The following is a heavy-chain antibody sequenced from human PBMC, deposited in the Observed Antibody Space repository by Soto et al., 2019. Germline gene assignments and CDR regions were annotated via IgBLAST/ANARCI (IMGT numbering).Heavy chain of an antibody. V-gene: IGHV4-34*01. D-gene: IGHD6-19*01. CDR2: INHSGST. CDR1: GGSFSGYY. Sequence: SDTLSLTCAVYGGSFSGYYWSWIRQPPGKGLEWIGEINHSGSTNYNPSLKSRVTISVDTSKNQFSLKLSSVTAADTAVYYCARGRYRYSSGWSPGPFYYYYGMDVWGQGTTVTVSS. J-gene: IGHJ6*02. CDR3: ARGRYRYSSGWSPGPFYYYYGMDV.